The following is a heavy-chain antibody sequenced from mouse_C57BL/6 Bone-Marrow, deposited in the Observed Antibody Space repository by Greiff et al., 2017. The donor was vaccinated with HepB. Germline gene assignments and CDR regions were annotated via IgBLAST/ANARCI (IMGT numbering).Heavy chain of an antibody. J-gene: IGHJ4*01. CDR2: IYPGNSDT. Sequence: VQLKQSGTVLARPGASVKMSCKTSGYTFTSYWMHWVKQRPGQGLEWIGAIYPGNSDTSYNQKFKGKAKLTAVTSASTAYMELSSLTNEDSAVYYCTQDYGSNYAMDYWGQGTSVTVSS. CDR3: TQDYGSNYAMDY. CDR1: GYTFTSYW. D-gene: IGHD1-1*01. V-gene: IGHV1-5*01.